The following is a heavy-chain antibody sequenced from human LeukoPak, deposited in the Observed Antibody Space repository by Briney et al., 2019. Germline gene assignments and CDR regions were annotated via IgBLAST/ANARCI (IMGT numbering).Heavy chain of an antibody. Sequence: PGGSLRLSCATSGFDFGGACGMGGVRQAPEKGLEWVSTISGGGETTHYADSVKGRLTISRDNARNTLYLQIDRLRPEDTAIYYCVREAGCGWPLDYWGRGTLVTVSS. CDR3: VREAGCGWPLDY. J-gene: IGHJ4*02. D-gene: IGHD6-19*01. CDR1: GFDFGGACG. V-gene: IGHV3-23*01. CDR2: ISGGGETT.